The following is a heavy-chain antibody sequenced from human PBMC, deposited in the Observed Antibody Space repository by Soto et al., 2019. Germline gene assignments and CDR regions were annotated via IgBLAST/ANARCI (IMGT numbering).Heavy chain of an antibody. CDR1: GGSMTKNSHY. CDR2: TYYSGNT. Sequence: LSLTCTVSGGSMTKNSHYWGWIRQPPGKGLEWIATTYYSGNTYYNPSLKSRATISVDTSNNQFSLKLSSVTAADTAVYHFARHRLYSISSGPFGMDVWGQVTTGTASS. CDR3: ARHRLYSISSGPFGMDV. V-gene: IGHV4-39*01. D-gene: IGHD6-6*01. J-gene: IGHJ6*02.